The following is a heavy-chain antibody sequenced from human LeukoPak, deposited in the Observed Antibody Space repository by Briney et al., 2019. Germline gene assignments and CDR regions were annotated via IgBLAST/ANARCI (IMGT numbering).Heavy chain of an antibody. CDR3: ATDRYYYDSSAYYRFDY. V-gene: IGHV4-4*07. CDR1: GGSISSYY. CDR2: IHTSGST. J-gene: IGHJ4*02. D-gene: IGHD3-22*01. Sequence: SQTLSLTCTVSGGSISSYYWSWIRQPAGKGLEWIGRIHTSGSTNYNPSLKSRVTMSVDTSKNQFSLKLSTVTAADTAVYYCATDRYYYDSSAYYRFDYWGQGTLVTVSS.